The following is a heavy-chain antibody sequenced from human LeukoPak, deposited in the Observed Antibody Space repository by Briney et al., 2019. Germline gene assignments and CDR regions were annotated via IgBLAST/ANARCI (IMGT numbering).Heavy chain of an antibody. CDR1: GFTFSSYS. Sequence: GGSLRLSCAASGFTFSSYSMHWVRQAPGKGLEWVSVIYSGGSTYYADSVKGRFTISRDNSKNTLYLQMNSLRAEDTAVYYCARDATYYYGSGSLDYWGQGTLVTVSS. D-gene: IGHD3-10*01. J-gene: IGHJ4*02. CDR2: IYSGGST. CDR3: ARDATYYYGSGSLDY. V-gene: IGHV3-66*01.